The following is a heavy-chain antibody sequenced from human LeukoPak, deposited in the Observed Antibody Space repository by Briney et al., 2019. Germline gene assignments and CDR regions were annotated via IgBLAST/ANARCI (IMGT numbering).Heavy chain of an antibody. CDR3: ARVSSRGWFDP. Sequence: SETLSLTCTVSGGSISSYYWGWIRQPPGKGLEWIGYIYYSGSTNYNPSLKSRVTISVDTSKNQFSLKRSSVTAADTAVDYCARVSSRGWFDPWGQGTLVTVSS. J-gene: IGHJ5*02. D-gene: IGHD6-6*01. CDR1: GGSISSYY. CDR2: IYYSGST. V-gene: IGHV4-59*01.